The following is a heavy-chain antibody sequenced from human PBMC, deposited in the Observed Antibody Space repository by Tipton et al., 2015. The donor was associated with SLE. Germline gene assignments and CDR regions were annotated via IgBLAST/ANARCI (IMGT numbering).Heavy chain of an antibody. CDR1: GFTFSDYY. D-gene: IGHD3-22*01. J-gene: IGHJ4*02. V-gene: IGHV3-11*01. CDR3: ARATYYYDSSYFGY. CDR2: ISSSGSTI. Sequence: SLRLSCAASGFTFSDYYMSWIRQAPGKGLEWVSYISSSGSTIYYADSMKGRFTISRDNAKNSLYLQMNSLRAEDTAVYYCARATYYYDSSYFGYWGQGTLVTVSS.